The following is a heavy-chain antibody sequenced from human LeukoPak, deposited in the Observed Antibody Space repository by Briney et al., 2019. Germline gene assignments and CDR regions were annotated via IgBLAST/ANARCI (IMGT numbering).Heavy chain of an antibody. D-gene: IGHD3-10*01. V-gene: IGHV1-69*13. CDR2: IIPIFGTA. J-gene: IGHJ4*02. CDR3: ARDRLMVRGVIDY. Sequence: SVKVSCKASGGTFSSYASSWVRQAPGQGLEWMGGIIPIFGTANYAQKFQGRVTITADESTSTAYKELSSLRSEDTAVYYCARDRLMVRGVIDYWGQGTLVTVSS. CDR1: GGTFSSYA.